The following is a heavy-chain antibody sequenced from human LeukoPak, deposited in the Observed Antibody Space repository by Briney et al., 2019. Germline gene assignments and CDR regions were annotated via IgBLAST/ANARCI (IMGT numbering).Heavy chain of an antibody. J-gene: IGHJ4*02. D-gene: IGHD3-3*01. V-gene: IGHV4-59*01. CDR2: VSYTGDA. Sequence: GLEWIGYVSYTGDASQNPSLRGRVTMSVDTSNNQVSLELSSVTAADTAVYYCARGWNYGDYWGQGTLVTVSS. CDR3: ARGWNYGDY.